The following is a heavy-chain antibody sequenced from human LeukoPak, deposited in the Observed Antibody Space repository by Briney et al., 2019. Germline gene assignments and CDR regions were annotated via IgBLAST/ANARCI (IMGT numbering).Heavy chain of an antibody. D-gene: IGHD6-13*01. Sequence: GESLKISCKGSGYRLTSYWIGWVRQLPGKGLGWIGIIYPADSDTRYSPSFQGHVTISADKSISTAFLQWSSLKASDTAMYYCARHTAAAGPIDYWGQGTLGTVSS. CDR2: IYPADSDT. CDR1: GYRLTSYW. V-gene: IGHV5-51*01. J-gene: IGHJ4*02. CDR3: ARHTAAAGPIDY.